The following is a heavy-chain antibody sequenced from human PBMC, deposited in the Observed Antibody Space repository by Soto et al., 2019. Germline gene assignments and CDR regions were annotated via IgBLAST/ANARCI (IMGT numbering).Heavy chain of an antibody. CDR1: GFTCSSYC. Sequence: PGGSQRLSCAASGFTCSSYCMSWVRQDPGKGLEWVSFISGRSNTIYYADSVKGRFTISRDNAKNSLYLLMNSLRAEDTAVYYCTREGDGSGFFSDFWGQGALVTVSS. CDR2: ISGRSNTI. V-gene: IGHV3-48*01. J-gene: IGHJ4*02. D-gene: IGHD3-22*01. CDR3: TREGDGSGFFSDF.